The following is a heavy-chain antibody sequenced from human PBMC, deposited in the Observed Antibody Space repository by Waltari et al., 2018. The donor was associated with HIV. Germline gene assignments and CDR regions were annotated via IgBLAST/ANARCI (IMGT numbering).Heavy chain of an antibody. D-gene: IGHD6-13*01. V-gene: IGHV6-1*01. CDR1: GDSVSSNSAA. CDR2: TYYRSKWYN. J-gene: IGHJ5*02. CDR3: ARGPLPQQQLVFGWFDP. Sequence: QVQLQQSGPGLVKPSQTLSLTCAISGDSVSSNSAAWNWIRQSPSRGLEWLGRTYYRSKWYNDYAVSVKSRITINPDTSKNQFSLQLNSVTPEDTAVYYCARGPLPQQQLVFGWFDPWGQGTLVTVSS.